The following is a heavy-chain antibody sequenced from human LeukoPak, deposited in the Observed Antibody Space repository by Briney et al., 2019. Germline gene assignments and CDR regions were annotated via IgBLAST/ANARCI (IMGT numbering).Heavy chain of an antibody. V-gene: IGHV3-33*01. Sequence: PGRSLRLSCAASGLTFSTYGMHGVRQAPAKGLVWLAVLWYDGSNIYYADSVKGRFATSRDNSRNKLYLLLNSLRAEDTAVYYCARARDNYDNRRFSALDYWGQGTLVTVSS. CDR3: ARARDNYDNRRFSALDY. CDR2: LWYDGSNI. D-gene: IGHD3-22*01. CDR1: GLTFSTYG. J-gene: IGHJ4*02.